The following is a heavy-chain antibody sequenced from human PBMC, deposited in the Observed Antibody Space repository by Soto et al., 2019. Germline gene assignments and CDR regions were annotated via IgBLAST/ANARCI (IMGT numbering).Heavy chain of an antibody. CDR3: ARGNYGGFDY. Sequence: PGGSLRLSCAASGFTFSSCAMGWVRQAPGKGLEWVSGISGNGGSTYYADSVKGRFTISRDNSKNTLYLQMNSLRADDTAVYYYARGNYGGFDYWGRGTLVTVS. J-gene: IGHJ4*02. V-gene: IGHV3-23*01. D-gene: IGHD4-17*01. CDR1: GFTFSSCA. CDR2: ISGNGGST.